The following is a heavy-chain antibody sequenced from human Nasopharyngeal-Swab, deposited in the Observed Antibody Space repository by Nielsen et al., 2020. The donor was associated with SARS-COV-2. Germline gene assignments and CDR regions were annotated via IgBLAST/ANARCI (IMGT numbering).Heavy chain of an antibody. CDR2: INPSGSST. Sequence: ASVKVSCKASGYTFTSYCMHWVRQAPGQGLEWMGIINPSGSSTSYAQKFQGRVTMTRDTSTSTVYMELSSLRSEDTAVYYCARVSRGLMVYAMGDLDYWGQGTLVTVSS. J-gene: IGHJ4*02. CDR3: ARVSRGLMVYAMGDLDY. V-gene: IGHV1-46*01. CDR1: GYTFTSYC. D-gene: IGHD2-8*01.